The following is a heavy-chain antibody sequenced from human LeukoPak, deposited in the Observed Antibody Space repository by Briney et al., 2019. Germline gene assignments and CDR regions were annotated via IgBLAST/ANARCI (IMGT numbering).Heavy chain of an antibody. CDR1: GYTFTSYG. CDR2: ISAYNGNT. Sequence: ASVKVSCKASGYTFTSYGISWVRQAPGQGLEWMGWISAYNGNTNYAQKLQGGVTMTTDTSTSTAYMELRSLRSDDTAVYYCARDVSRSSSSSQNFDYWGQGTLVTVSS. V-gene: IGHV1-18*01. D-gene: IGHD6-6*01. CDR3: ARDVSRSSSSSQNFDY. J-gene: IGHJ4*02.